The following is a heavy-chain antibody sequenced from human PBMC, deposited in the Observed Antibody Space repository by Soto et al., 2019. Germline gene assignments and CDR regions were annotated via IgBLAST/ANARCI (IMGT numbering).Heavy chain of an antibody. J-gene: IGHJ4*02. V-gene: IGHV5-10-1*01. Sequence: HGESLKISCKGSGYSFAGYWITWVRQKPGKGLEWMGRIDPSDSQTYYSPSFRGHVTISVTKSITTVYLQMNSLRSDDTAIYYCVRDLGQQAYSFEYWGQGTVVTVSS. CDR3: VRDLGQQAYSFEY. D-gene: IGHD6-13*01. CDR1: GYSFAGYW. CDR2: IDPSDSQT.